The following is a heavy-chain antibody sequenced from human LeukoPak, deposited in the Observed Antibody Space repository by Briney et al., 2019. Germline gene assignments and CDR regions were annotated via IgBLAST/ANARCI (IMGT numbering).Heavy chain of an antibody. CDR1: GFTFSSYG. V-gene: IGHV3-30*02. J-gene: IGHJ6*02. CDR3: ARGSGWPYYYYGMDV. Sequence: PGGSLRLSCAASGFTFSSYGMHWVRQAPGKGLEWVAFIRYDGSNKYYADSVKGRFTISRDNSKNTLYLQMNSLRAEVTAVYYCARGSGWPYYYYGMDVWGQGTTVTVSS. CDR2: IRYDGSNK. D-gene: IGHD6-19*01.